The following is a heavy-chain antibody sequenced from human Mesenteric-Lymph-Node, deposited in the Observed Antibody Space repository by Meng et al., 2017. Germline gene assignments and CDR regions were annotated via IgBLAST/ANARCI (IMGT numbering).Heavy chain of an antibody. CDR1: GGSISSYY. D-gene: IGHD1-26*01. V-gene: IGHV4-4*07. J-gene: IGHJ4*02. CDR3: ATTTGGRGTIGLNFDY. Sequence: SETLSLTCTVSGGSISSYYWSWIRQPAGKGLEWIGRIYTSGSTNYNPSLKSRVTMSVDTSKNQFSLKLSSVTAADTAVYYCATTTGGRGTIGLNFDYWGQGTLVTVSS. CDR2: IYTSGST.